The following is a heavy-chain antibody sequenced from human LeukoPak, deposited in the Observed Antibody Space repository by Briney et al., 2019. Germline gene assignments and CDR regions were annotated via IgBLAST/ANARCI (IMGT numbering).Heavy chain of an antibody. D-gene: IGHD3-10*01. CDR1: EFTFNRYW. J-gene: IGHJ4*02. CDR3: TRDALFGSGRTHLDF. CDR2: IKQDGSEA. V-gene: IGHV3-7*04. Sequence: GGSLRLSCAASEFTFNRYWMSWVRQAPGKGLQWVATIKQDGSEAPYVDSVKGRFTISRDNAKNSLSLQMNSLNVDDTGVYFCTRDALFGSGRTHLDFWSQGTLVSVSS.